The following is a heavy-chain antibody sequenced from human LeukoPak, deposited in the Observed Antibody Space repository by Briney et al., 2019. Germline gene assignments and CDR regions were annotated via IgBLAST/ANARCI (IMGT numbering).Heavy chain of an antibody. CDR2: ISTKNGYT. D-gene: IGHD3-10*01. Sequence: ASVRVSCKASGYTFTDYLINWVRQAPGQGLEWVRSISTKNGYTKLAQKFQGRVAMTKDTSANTIYMDLKSLTFDDTAVYYCAREKLWFGEFPFDNWGQGTLVSVSS. V-gene: IGHV1-18*01. J-gene: IGHJ4*02. CDR3: AREKLWFGEFPFDN. CDR1: GYTFTDYL.